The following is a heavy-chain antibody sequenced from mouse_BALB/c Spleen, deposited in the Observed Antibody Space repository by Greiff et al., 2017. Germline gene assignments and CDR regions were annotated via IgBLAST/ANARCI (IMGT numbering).Heavy chain of an antibody. Sequence: QLQQSGAELMKPGASVKISCKATGYTFSSYWIEWVKQRPGHGLEWIGEILPGSGSTNYNEKFKGKATFTADTSSNTAYMQLSSLTSEDSAVYYCARRGARATFAWFAYWGQGTLVTVSA. CDR3: ARRGARATFAWFAY. CDR2: ILPGSGST. CDR1: GYTFSSYW. D-gene: IGHD3-1*01. J-gene: IGHJ3*01. V-gene: IGHV1-9*01.